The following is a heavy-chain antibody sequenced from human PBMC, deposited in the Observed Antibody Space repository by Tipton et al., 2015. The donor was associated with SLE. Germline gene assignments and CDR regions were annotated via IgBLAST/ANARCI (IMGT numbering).Heavy chain of an antibody. V-gene: IGHV4-34*01. CDR1: GGSFSGYF. CDR3: ARDLLSWDAFDI. Sequence: TLSLTCAVYGGSFSGYFWSWIRQPPGKGLEWIGEINDSGSTNYNPSLKSRVTISVDTSKNQFSLKLSSVTAADTAVYYCARDLLSWDAFDIWGQGTMVTVSS. J-gene: IGHJ3*02. D-gene: IGHD2/OR15-2a*01. CDR2: INDSGST.